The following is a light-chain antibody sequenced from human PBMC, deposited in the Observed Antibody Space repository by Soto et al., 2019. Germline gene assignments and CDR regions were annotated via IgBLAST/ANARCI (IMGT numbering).Light chain of an antibody. J-gene: IGLJ2*01. V-gene: IGLV2-14*01. Sequence: QSALTQPASVSGSPGQSITISCTGTSSDVGGYKYVSWYQQHPGKAPKLMIYEVSNRPSGVSNRFSASKSGNTASLTISGLQAEDEADYFCSSYTSSTTLVFGGGTKVTVL. CDR2: EVS. CDR3: SSYTSSTTLV. CDR1: SSDVGGYKY.